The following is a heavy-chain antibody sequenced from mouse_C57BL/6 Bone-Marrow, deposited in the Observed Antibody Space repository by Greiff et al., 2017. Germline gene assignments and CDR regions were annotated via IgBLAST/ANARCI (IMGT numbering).Heavy chain of an antibody. CDR3: APSLYGSSPHWYFDV. D-gene: IGHD1-1*01. CDR1: GFTFSSYA. CDR2: ISDGGSYT. Sequence: EVKLMESGGGLVKPGGSLKLSCAASGFTFSSYAMFWVRQTPEKRLEWVATISDGGSYTYYPDNVKGRFTISRDNAKNNLYLQMSHLKSEDTAMYYCAPSLYGSSPHWYFDVWGTGTTVTVSS. V-gene: IGHV5-4*03. J-gene: IGHJ1*03.